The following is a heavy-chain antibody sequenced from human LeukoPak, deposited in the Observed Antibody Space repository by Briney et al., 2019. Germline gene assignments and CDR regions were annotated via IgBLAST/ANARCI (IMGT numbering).Heavy chain of an antibody. V-gene: IGHV3-48*03. Sequence: PGGSLRLSCAASGFTFSSYEMNWVRQAPGKGLEWVSYISSSGSTIYYADSVKGRFTLSRDNAKNSLYLQMDSLRAEDTAVYYCARGPSSPLTHWGQGTLVTVSS. D-gene: IGHD6-6*01. CDR3: ARGPSSPLTH. CDR2: ISSSGSTI. CDR1: GFTFSSYE. J-gene: IGHJ4*02.